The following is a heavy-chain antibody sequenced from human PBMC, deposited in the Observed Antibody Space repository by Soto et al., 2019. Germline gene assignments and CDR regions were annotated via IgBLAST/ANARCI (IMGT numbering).Heavy chain of an antibody. CDR1: GFTLSDYY. V-gene: IGHV3-11*01. CDR2: ISSSGSTI. D-gene: IGHD2-2*01. Sequence: PGGSLRLSCAAPGFTLSDYYMTWIRHAPGKGLEWVSYISSSGSTIYYADSVKGRFTISRDNAKNSLYLQMNSLRAEDTAVYYCARDSKEWGYYYCDGMAVCGQGTTVTGSS. CDR3: ARDSKEWGYYYCDGMAV. J-gene: IGHJ6*02.